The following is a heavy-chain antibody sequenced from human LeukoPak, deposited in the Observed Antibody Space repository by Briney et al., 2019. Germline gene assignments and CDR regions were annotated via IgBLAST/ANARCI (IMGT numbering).Heavy chain of an antibody. V-gene: IGHV3-23*01. D-gene: IGHD6-19*01. CDR2: ISGSGGRT. CDR3: AKVPGVAVAGTGDY. CDR1: GFTFSSYA. Sequence: PGGSLRLSCAASGFTFSSYAMNWVRQAPGKGLEWVSAISGSGGRTYYADSVKGRFTISRDNSKNTLYLQMNSLRAEDTAIYYCAKVPGVAVAGTGDYWGQETLVTVSS. J-gene: IGHJ4*02.